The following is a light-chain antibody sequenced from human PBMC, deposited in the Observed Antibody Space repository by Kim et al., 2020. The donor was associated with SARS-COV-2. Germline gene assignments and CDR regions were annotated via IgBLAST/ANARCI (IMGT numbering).Light chain of an antibody. CDR1: SSNIGTNF. J-gene: IGLJ3*02. V-gene: IGLV1-47*01. CDR3: VAWHDILRAWV. Sequence: QSVLTQPPSASGTPGQRVTISCSGSSSNIGTNFVYWYQQLPGAAPKLLIYGDDRRPSGVPDRFSGSKSGTSASLAISGLRSDDEADYYCVAWHDILRAWVFGGGTKVTVL. CDR2: GDD.